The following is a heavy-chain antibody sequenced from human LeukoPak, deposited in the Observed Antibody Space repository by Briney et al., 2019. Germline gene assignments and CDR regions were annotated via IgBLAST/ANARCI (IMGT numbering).Heavy chain of an antibody. Sequence: SETLSLTCTVSGGSISSYYWSWIRQPPGKGLEWIGYIYYSGSTNYNPSLKSRVTISVDTSKNQFSLKLSSVTAADTAVYYCASSPLKGIAAAGSFDYWGQGTLVTVSS. CDR3: ASSPLKGIAAAGSFDY. V-gene: IGHV4-59*12. CDR1: GGSISSYY. CDR2: IYYSGST. J-gene: IGHJ4*02. D-gene: IGHD6-13*01.